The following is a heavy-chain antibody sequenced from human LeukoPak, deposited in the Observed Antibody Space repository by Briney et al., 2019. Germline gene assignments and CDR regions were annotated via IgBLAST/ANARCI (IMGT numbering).Heavy chain of an antibody. CDR2: VYDNGDT. V-gene: IGHV4-59*12. Sequence: SETLSLTCTVSGASISGNLWTWIRQPPGKGLEWIAYVYDNGDTRYHPSFTGRVTISLDTSRNQFSLKLNSVTAADTAVYYCAKSNGYGLIDIWGQGTMVTVSS. D-gene: IGHD3-22*01. CDR1: GASISGNL. CDR3: AKSNGYGLIDI. J-gene: IGHJ3*02.